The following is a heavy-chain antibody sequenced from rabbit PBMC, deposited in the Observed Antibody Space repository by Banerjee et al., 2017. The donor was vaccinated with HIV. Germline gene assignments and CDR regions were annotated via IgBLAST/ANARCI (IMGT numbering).Heavy chain of an antibody. CDR3: ARDPLCGRNACL. Sequence: QSLEESGGDLVKPGASLTLTCTASGFSFSGYWICWVRQAPGKGLEWIACIDAGDGGTWYASWAKGRFTISKTSSTTVTLQMTSLTVADTATYLCARDPLCGRNACLWGPGTLVTDS. J-gene: IGHJ6*01. D-gene: IGHD1-1*01. CDR2: IDAGDGGT. V-gene: IGHV1S40*01. CDR1: GFSFSGYW.